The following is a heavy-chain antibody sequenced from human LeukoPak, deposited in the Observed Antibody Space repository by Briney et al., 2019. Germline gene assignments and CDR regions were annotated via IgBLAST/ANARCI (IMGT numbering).Heavy chain of an antibody. CDR1: GYSFTSYY. V-gene: IGHV1-46*01. J-gene: IGHJ5*02. Sequence: GASVKVSCKASGYSFTSYYMHWVRQAPGQGLEWMGIINPSGGSTSYARKFQGRVTMTRDTSTSTVYMELSSLRSEDTAVYYCAAGLWWSRIEPLGQGTLVTVSS. CDR3: AAGLWWSRIEP. D-gene: IGHD4/OR15-4a*01. CDR2: INPSGGST.